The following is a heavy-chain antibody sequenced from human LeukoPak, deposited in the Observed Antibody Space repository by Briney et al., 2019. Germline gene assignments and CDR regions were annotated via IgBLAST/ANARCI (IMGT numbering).Heavy chain of an antibody. Sequence: ASVKVSCKASGYTLTSYGISWVRQAPGQGLEWMGWISAYNGNTNYAQKLQGRVTMATDTSTSTAYMELRSLRSDDTAVYYCARACGGSCWLTHWFDPWGQGTLVTVSS. CDR1: GYTLTSYG. CDR2: ISAYNGNT. CDR3: ARACGGSCWLTHWFDP. J-gene: IGHJ5*02. D-gene: IGHD2-15*01. V-gene: IGHV1-18*01.